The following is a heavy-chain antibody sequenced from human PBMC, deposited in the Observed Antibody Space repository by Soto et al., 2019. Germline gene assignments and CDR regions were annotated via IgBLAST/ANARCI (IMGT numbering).Heavy chain of an antibody. Sequence: QVQLQESGPGLIKPSQTLSLSCAASGGSITRGAYYWSWIRQHPGKGLEWIGYISYNGDTYYNPSLKSRLTISRDTSQNQFSLNLNSVTAADTAVYFCARAPYYYDNSDYYFYFDSWGQGTLVAVSS. J-gene: IGHJ4*02. D-gene: IGHD3-22*01. V-gene: IGHV4-31*11. CDR1: GGSITRGAYY. CDR3: ARAPYYYDNSDYYFYFDS. CDR2: ISYNGDT.